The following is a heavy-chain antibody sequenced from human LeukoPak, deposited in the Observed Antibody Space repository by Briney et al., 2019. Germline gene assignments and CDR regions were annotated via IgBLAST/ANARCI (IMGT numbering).Heavy chain of an antibody. CDR2: ISSSSSYI. D-gene: IGHD3-10*01. Sequence: GGSLRLSCAASGFTFSSYSMNWVRQAPGEGLEWVSSISSSSSYIYYADSVKGRFTISRDNAKNSLYLQMNSLRAEDTAVYYCARDVSSGSYYWFDPWGQGTLVTVSS. J-gene: IGHJ5*02. CDR1: GFTFSSYS. V-gene: IGHV3-21*01. CDR3: ARDVSSGSYYWFDP.